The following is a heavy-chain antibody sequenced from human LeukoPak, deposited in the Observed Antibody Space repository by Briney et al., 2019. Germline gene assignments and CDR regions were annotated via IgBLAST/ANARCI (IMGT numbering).Heavy chain of an antibody. CDR1: GLTFSNYN. CDR3: AKDGTRAAAILVWIRGSGSYFDY. Sequence: NTGGSLRLSCAAPGLTFSNYNMNWVRQAPGKGLEWISSITSSSSYTFYADSVKGRFTISRDNAKNSLYLQMNSLRAEDTAGYYCAKDGTRAAAILVWIRGSGSYFDYWGQGTLVSVSS. V-gene: IGHV3-21*01. J-gene: IGHJ4*02. D-gene: IGHD3-10*01. CDR2: ITSSSSYT.